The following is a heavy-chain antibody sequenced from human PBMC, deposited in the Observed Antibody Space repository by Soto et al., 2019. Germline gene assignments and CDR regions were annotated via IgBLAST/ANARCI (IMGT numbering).Heavy chain of an antibody. CDR2: INAGNGNT. D-gene: IGHD1-20*01. Sequence: QVQLVQSGAEVKKPGASVKVSCKASGYTFTSYAMHWVCQAPGQRLEWMGWINAGNGNTKYSQKFQGRVTITRDTYGSTAYMELSSLRSEDTAVYYCARDTRQLAGITGPTSEVYFDYWGQGTLVTVSS. J-gene: IGHJ4*02. CDR1: GYTFTSYA. CDR3: ARDTRQLAGITGPTSEVYFDY. V-gene: IGHV1-3*01.